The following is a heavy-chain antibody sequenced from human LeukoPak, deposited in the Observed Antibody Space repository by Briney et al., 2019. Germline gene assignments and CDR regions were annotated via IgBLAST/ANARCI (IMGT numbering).Heavy chain of an antibody. V-gene: IGHV4-39*07. CDR1: GGSISATTYY. Sequence: SETLSLTCTVSGGSISATTYYWGWIRQPPRTGLEWIANIYYSGNTAYNPSLKSRVTISIDTSKNRFSLRLNSVTAADTAVYYCARVGWGNAAAHPNWLDPWGQGILVTVSS. D-gene: IGHD6-6*01. CDR2: IYYSGNT. CDR3: ARVGWGNAAAHPNWLDP. J-gene: IGHJ5*02.